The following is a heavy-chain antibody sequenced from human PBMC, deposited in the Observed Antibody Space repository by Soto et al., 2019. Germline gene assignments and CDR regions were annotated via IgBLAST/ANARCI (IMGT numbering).Heavy chain of an antibody. CDR1: GGSISSGDYY. J-gene: IGHJ4*02. CDR2: IYYSGST. Sequence: PSETLSLTCTVSGGSISSGDYYWSWIRQPPGKGLEWIGYIYYSGSTYYNPSLKSRVTTSVDTSKNQFSLKLSSVTAADTAVYYCSREGSYGDYFDSWGQGTLVTVSS. D-gene: IGHD1-26*01. V-gene: IGHV4-30-4*01. CDR3: SREGSYGDYFDS.